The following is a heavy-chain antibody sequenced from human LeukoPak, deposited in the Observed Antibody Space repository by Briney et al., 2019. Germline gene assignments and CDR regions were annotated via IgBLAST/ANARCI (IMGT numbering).Heavy chain of an antibody. D-gene: IGHD1-26*01. CDR2: ISGSVSTT. Sequence: GGSLRLSRAASGFTFSTYAMTWVRQAPGKGLEWVSTISGSVSTTYSAASVKGRFTISRDNSKNTLYLQMNTLRAEDTALYYCAKHTAGASGFDFWGQGALVTVSS. CDR3: AKHTAGASGFDF. CDR1: GFTFSTYA. J-gene: IGHJ4*02. V-gene: IGHV3-23*01.